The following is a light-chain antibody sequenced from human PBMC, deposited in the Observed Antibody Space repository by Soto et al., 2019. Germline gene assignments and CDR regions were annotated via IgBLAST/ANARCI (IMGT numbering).Light chain of an antibody. Sequence: QSALTQPASVSGSPGQSITISCTGTSSDVGGYNYVSWYQQHPGKAPELMIYDVSNRPLGVSNRFSGSKSGNTASLTISGLQAEDEADYYCSSYTSSSTLVVFGGGTKLTVL. CDR2: DVS. CDR3: SSYTSSSTLVV. V-gene: IGLV2-14*01. CDR1: SSDVGGYNY. J-gene: IGLJ2*01.